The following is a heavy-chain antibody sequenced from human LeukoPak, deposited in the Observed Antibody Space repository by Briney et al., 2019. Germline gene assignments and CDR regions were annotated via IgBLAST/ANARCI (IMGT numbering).Heavy chain of an antibody. J-gene: IGHJ5*02. V-gene: IGHV1-69*04. CDR1: GGTFSSYA. D-gene: IGHD6-19*01. Sequence: SVKVSCKASGGTFSSYAISWVRQAPGQGLEWMGRIIPIFGIANYAQKFQGRVTITADKSTSTAHMGLSSLRSEDTAVYYCARDPSIAVALNWFDPWDQGTLVTVSS. CDR2: IIPIFGIA. CDR3: ARDPSIAVALNWFDP.